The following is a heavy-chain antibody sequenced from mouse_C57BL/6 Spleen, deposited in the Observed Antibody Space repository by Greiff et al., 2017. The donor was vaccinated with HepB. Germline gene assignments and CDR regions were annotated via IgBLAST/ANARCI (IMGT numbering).Heavy chain of an antibody. CDR2: ISYDGSN. CDR3: ASYYGSSDGIFDY. J-gene: IGHJ2*01. CDR1: GYSITSGYY. D-gene: IGHD1-1*01. V-gene: IGHV3-6*01. Sequence: ESGPGLVKPSQSLSLTCSVTGYSITSGYYWNWIRQFPGNKLEWMGYISYDGSNNYNPSLKNRIAITRDTSKNQFFLKLNSVTTEDTATYYCASYYGSSDGIFDYWGQGTTLTVSS.